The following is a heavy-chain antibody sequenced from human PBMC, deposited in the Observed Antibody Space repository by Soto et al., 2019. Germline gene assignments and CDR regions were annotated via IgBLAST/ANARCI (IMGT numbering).Heavy chain of an antibody. Sequence: PSETLSLTCTVSGGSISSGGYYWSWIRQHPGKGLEWIGYIYYSGSTYYSPSLKSRVTISVDTSKNQFSLKLSSVTAADTAVYYCARGVRLRYFDWSLDAFDIWGQGTMVTVS. V-gene: IGHV4-31*03. CDR1: GGSISSGGYY. CDR3: ARGVRLRYFDWSLDAFDI. CDR2: IYYSGST. D-gene: IGHD3-9*01. J-gene: IGHJ3*02.